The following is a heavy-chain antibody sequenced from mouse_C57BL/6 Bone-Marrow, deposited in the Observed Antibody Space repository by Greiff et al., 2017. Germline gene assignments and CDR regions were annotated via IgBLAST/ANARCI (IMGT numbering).Heavy chain of an antibody. CDR1: GYTFTSYG. D-gene: IGHD1-1*01. V-gene: IGHV1-81*01. CDR3: ARPIYYYGSRYWYFDV. Sequence: QVQLQQSGAELARPGASVKLSCKASGYTFTSYGISWVKQRTGQGLEWIGEIYPRSGNTYYNEKFKGKATLTADKSSSTAYMELRSLTSEDSAGYFCARPIYYYGSRYWYFDVWGTGTTVTVSS. J-gene: IGHJ1*03. CDR2: IYPRSGNT.